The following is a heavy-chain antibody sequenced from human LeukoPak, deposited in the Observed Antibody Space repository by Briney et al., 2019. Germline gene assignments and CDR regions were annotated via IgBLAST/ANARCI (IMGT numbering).Heavy chain of an antibody. D-gene: IGHD5-24*01. J-gene: IGHJ4*02. CDR1: GFTFSSYI. Sequence: GGSLRLSCAASGFTFSSYIMNWVRQAPGKGLEWVSSISSSSSYIYYADSVKGRFTISRDNAKNSLYLQMNSLRAEDTAVYYCARSEMATAKETFDYWGQGTLVTVSS. CDR3: ARSEMATAKETFDY. CDR2: ISSSSSYI. V-gene: IGHV3-21*01.